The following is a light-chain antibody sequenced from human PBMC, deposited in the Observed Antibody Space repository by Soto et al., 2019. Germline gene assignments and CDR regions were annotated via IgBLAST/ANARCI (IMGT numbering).Light chain of an antibody. Sequence: QSVLTQRPSVSGAPGQRVTISCTGSSSNIGAGYDVHWYQQLPGTAPKLLIYGNSNRPSGVPDRFSGSKSGTSASLAITGFRAEDEADYYCQSYDSSLSGYVFGTGTKVTV. CDR1: SSNIGAGYD. V-gene: IGLV1-40*01. J-gene: IGLJ1*01. CDR2: GNS. CDR3: QSYDSSLSGYV.